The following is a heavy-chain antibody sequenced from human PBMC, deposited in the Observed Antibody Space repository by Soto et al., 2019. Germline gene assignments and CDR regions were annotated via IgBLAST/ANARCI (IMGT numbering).Heavy chain of an antibody. Sequence: QVQLQESGPGLVKPSQTLSLTCTVSGGSISSGGYYWSWIRQHPGKGLEWIGYIYYSGSTYYNPSLEGRVTISVDPSKNQFSLKLSSVPAADTAVYYCARGDYYYDSGGGRGYGMDVWGQGTTVTVSS. V-gene: IGHV4-31*03. CDR2: IYYSGST. D-gene: IGHD3-22*01. CDR3: ARGDYYYDSGGGRGYGMDV. J-gene: IGHJ6*02. CDR1: GGSISSGGYY.